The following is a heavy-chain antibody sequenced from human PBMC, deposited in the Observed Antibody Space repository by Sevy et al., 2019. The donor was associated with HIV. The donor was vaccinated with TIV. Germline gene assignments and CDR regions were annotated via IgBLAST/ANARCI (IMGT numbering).Heavy chain of an antibody. V-gene: IGHV3-7*01. CDR2: LKQDGSEK. J-gene: IGHJ4*02. CDR3: VRGGVGGYSYSLDC. Sequence: GGSLRLSCAASGFSFSVYWMSWVRQAPGKGLEWVATLKQDGSEKYYVDSVKGRVTISKDNAKNSLYLQMNSLGAEDTAGYCGVRGGVGGYSYSLDCWGQGTLVTVSS. D-gene: IGHD5-18*01. CDR1: GFSFSVYW.